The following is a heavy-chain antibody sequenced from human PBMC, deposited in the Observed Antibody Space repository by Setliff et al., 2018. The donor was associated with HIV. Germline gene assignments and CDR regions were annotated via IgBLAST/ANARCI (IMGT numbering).Heavy chain of an antibody. Sequence: SETLSLTCAVFRGSFSGYYWTWIRQAPGKGLEWIGDINHKGSTNYKSSLKSRVTISMDTSKNQFSLKLTSVTAADTAVYFCARRQWLAANFDSWGQGTLVTVSS. V-gene: IGHV4-34*01. D-gene: IGHD6-19*01. CDR1: RGSFSGYY. CDR3: ARRQWLAANFDS. CDR2: INHKGST. J-gene: IGHJ5*01.